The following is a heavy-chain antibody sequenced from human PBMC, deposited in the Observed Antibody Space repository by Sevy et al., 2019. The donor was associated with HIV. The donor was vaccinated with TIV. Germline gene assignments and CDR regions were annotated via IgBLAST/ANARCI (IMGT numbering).Heavy chain of an antibody. Sequence: SETLSLTCTVSGGSISSGGYYWSWIRQHPGKGLEWIGYIYYSGSTYYNPSLKSRVTIPVDTSKNQFSLKLSSVTAADTAVYYCARDLGGGLYYGSGSYYGSWFDPWGQGTLVTVSS. CDR2: IYYSGST. CDR3: ARDLGGGLYYGSGSYYGSWFDP. CDR1: GGSISSGGYY. D-gene: IGHD3-10*01. V-gene: IGHV4-31*03. J-gene: IGHJ5*02.